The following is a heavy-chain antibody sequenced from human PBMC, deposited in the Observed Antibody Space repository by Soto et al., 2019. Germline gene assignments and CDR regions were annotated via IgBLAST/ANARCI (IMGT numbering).Heavy chain of an antibody. CDR3: ARDASSDDYGDYSVSFDY. V-gene: IGHV3-11*01. D-gene: IGHD4-17*01. J-gene: IGHJ4*02. CDR2: ISSSGSTI. Sequence: QVQLVESGGGFVKHRGSLRLSCADSGFTLSHYYMSWIRQAPGKGREWVSHISSSGSTIYYADSVKGRFTISRDNAKNLLYLNMNSLRAEDTAVYYCARDASSDDYGDYSVSFDYWGQGTLVTVSS. CDR1: GFTLSHYY.